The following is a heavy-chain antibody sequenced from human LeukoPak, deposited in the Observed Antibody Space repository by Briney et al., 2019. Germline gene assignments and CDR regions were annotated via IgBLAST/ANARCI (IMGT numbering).Heavy chain of an antibody. V-gene: IGHV1-2*02. J-gene: IGHJ4*02. D-gene: IGHD3-10*01. CDR2: INPNSGGT. Sequence: ASVKVSCKASGYTFTGYYMHWVRQAPGQGLEWMGWINPNSGGTNYAQKFQGRVTMTRDTSISTAYMELSRLRSDDTAVYYCARPTVRGVIGFDYWGQGTLVTVSS. CDR1: GYTFTGYY. CDR3: ARPTVRGVIGFDY.